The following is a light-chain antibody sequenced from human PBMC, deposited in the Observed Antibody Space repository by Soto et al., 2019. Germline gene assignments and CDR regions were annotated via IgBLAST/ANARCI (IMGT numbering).Light chain of an antibody. Sequence: QSALTQPASVSGSPGQSITISCTGTNSDVGSHNFVSWYQQYPGKAPKLLIYEASKRPSGLSNRFSGSKSGNTASLTISGLQAEDEADYYCCLLTTGATWVLGGGTTLTVL. CDR1: NSDVGSHNF. CDR3: CLLTTGATWV. V-gene: IGLV2-23*01. CDR2: EAS. J-gene: IGLJ3*02.